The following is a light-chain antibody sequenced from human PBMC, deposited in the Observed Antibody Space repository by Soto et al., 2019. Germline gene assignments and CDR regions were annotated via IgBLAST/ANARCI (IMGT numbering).Light chain of an antibody. Sequence: EVVLTQSPGTLSLSPGERATLSCRASQSVSNDYLVGYQQKPGQAPRLLIHVASSRAIGIPDRFSGGGSGTDFTLTISRLEPEDFAVYYCQHYGISVPITFGPGTKVDL. CDR2: VAS. J-gene: IGKJ3*01. CDR3: QHYGISVPIT. CDR1: QSVSNDY. V-gene: IGKV3-20*01.